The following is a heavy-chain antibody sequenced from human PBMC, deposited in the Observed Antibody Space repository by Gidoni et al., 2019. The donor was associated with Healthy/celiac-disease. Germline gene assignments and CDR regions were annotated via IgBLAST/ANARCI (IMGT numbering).Heavy chain of an antibody. CDR3: ARVRCSSTSCNGPYYYYGMDV. CDR1: GGSISSGGYY. D-gene: IGHD2-2*01. Sequence: QVQLQESGPGLVKPSQTLSLTCTVSGGSISSGGYYWSWIRQHPGKGLEWIGYIYYSGSTYYNPSLKSRVTISVDTSKNQFSLKLSSVTAADTAVYYCARVRCSSTSCNGPYYYYGMDVWGQGTTVTVSS. CDR2: IYYSGST. V-gene: IGHV4-31*03. J-gene: IGHJ6*02.